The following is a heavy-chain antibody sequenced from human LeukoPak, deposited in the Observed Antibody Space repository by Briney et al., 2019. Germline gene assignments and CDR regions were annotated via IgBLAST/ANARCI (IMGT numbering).Heavy chain of an antibody. Sequence: GGSLRLSCAASGFAPNRSWMTWVRQAPGKGLEWVANIDQDGREIDYVDSVRGRFTISRDNAENSLCLQMNSLRAEDTAVYYCARGGLPGGFDYWGQGTLVTVSS. CDR2: IDQDGREI. J-gene: IGHJ4*02. CDR1: GFAPNRSW. V-gene: IGHV3-7*03. CDR3: ARGGLPGGFDY. D-gene: IGHD4-23*01.